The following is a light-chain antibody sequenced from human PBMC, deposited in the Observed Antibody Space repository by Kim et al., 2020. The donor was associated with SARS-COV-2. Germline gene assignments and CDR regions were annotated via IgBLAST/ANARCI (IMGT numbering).Light chain of an antibody. J-gene: IGLJ1*01. CDR1: SSDVGGYNY. V-gene: IGLV2-8*01. CDR2: EVS. CDR3: GSFTGSSYV. Sequence: QSALTQPPSASGSPGQSVIISCTGTSSDVGGYNYVSWYQQYPVKAPKLMIYEVSKRPSGVPDRFSGSKYGKTASLTVSGLQAEDEADYYCGSFTGSSYVFGTGTKVTVL.